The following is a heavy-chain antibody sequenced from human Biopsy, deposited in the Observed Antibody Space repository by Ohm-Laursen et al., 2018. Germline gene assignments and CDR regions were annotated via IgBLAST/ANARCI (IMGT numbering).Heavy chain of an antibody. CDR1: GVTLSDYA. Sequence: GSLRLSCSASGVTLSDYAMNWVRQAPGKGLDWVSSIDSSAAGTFYADSVKGRFTISRDNSKNTLFLQMNSLRAADTAIYYCASDLNGDPSAFDYWGQGTPVTVSS. CDR2: IDSSAAGT. CDR3: ASDLNGDPSAFDY. D-gene: IGHD4-17*01. V-gene: IGHV3-23*01. J-gene: IGHJ4*02.